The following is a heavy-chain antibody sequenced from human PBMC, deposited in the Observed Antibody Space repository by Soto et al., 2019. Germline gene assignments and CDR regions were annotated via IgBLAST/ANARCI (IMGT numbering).Heavy chain of an antibody. V-gene: IGHV3-23*01. CDR1: GFPFSAFA. CDR3: ANIAVAGPFDP. CDR2: IGGSGASI. J-gene: IGHJ5*02. D-gene: IGHD6-19*01. Sequence: GGSLRLSCAASGFPFSAFAMNWVRQAPGKGLEWVAGIGGSGASIYYADSVKGRFTISRDNSKNTLYLQMNSLRAEDTAVYYCANIAVAGPFDPWGQGNLVTVS.